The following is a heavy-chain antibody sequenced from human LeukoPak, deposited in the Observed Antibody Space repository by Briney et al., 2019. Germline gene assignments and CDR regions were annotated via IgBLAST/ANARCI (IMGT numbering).Heavy chain of an antibody. CDR3: ARDPRYCSSTSCFDY. Sequence: GASVKVSCKASGYTFTRYYMHWVRQAPGQGLEWMGIINPSGDSTSYAQKFQGRVTMTRDTSTSTVYMELSSLRSEDAAVYYCARDPRYCSSTSCFDYWGQGTLVTVSS. CDR1: GYTFTRYY. D-gene: IGHD2-2*01. V-gene: IGHV1-46*01. CDR2: INPSGDST. J-gene: IGHJ4*02.